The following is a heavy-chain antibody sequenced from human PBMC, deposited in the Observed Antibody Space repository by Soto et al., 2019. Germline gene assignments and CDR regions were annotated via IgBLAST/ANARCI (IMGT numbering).Heavy chain of an antibody. J-gene: IGHJ6*02. CDR3: AKFGFDYDSSGYYYAYYYYGMDV. V-gene: IGHV3-23*01. Sequence: PGGSLRLSCAASGFTFSSYAMSWVRQAPGKGLEWVSAISGSGGSTYYADSVKGRFTISRDNSKNTLYLQMNSLRAEDTAVYYCAKFGFDYDSSGYYYAYYYYGMDVWGQGTTVTVYS. CDR2: ISGSGGST. CDR1: GFTFSSYA. D-gene: IGHD3-22*01.